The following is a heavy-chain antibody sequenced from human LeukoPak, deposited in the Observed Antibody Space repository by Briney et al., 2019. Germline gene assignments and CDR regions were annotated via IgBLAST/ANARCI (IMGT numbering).Heavy chain of an antibody. Sequence: SETLSLTCTVSGGSISPLYWSWIRQPPGKGLEFIGYIYYSGATNYNPSLTSRVTLSVDTPKNQFSLKLSSVTAADTAVYYCARGGVAAKYYFDFWGQGTLVTVSS. J-gene: IGHJ4*02. V-gene: IGHV4-59*11. CDR1: GGSISPLY. D-gene: IGHD3-10*01. CDR2: IYYSGAT. CDR3: ARGGVAAKYYFDF.